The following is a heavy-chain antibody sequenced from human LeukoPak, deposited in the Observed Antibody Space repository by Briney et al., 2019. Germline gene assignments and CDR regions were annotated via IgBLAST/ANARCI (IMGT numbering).Heavy chain of an antibody. CDR3: ATTVFTTTWYFDY. V-gene: IGHV3-30*02. D-gene: IGHD3-9*01. J-gene: IGHJ4*02. Sequence: GGSLRLSCATSGFTFSSYDMHWVRQAPGKGLEWVAYIRNDGTTKDYADSVKGRFTISRDNPKNTLYLQLNSPRCEDTAVYYCATTVFTTTWYFDYWGQGNLVTVSS. CDR1: GFTFSSYD. CDR2: IRNDGTTK.